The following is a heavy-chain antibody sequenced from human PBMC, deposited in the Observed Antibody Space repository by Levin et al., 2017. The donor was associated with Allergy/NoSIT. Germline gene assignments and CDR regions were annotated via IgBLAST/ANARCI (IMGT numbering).Heavy chain of an antibody. CDR3: AREVDRMTGHYHYCAMDV. V-gene: IGHV3-21*03. CDR2: ISSSSSHI. CDR1: VFDFRTYA. Sequence: GESLKISCAASVFDFRTYAMNWVRQAPGKGLEWVSYISSSSSHIYYADSVKGRFTISRDNAKDSLYLQMNSLRVADTAVYFCAREVDRMTGHYHYCAMDVWGQGTTVTVSS. D-gene: IGHD1-14*01. J-gene: IGHJ6*02.